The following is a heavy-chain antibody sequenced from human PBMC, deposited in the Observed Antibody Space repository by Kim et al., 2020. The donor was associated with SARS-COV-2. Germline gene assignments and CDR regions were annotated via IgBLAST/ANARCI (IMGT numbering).Heavy chain of an antibody. CDR1: GYTFTSYD. CDR3: ARGRTYYYDSSGYDFDY. J-gene: IGHJ4*02. D-gene: IGHD3-22*01. V-gene: IGHV1-8*01. CDR2: MNPNSGNT. Sequence: ASVKVSCKASGYTFTSYDINWVRQATGQGLEWMGWMNPNSGNTGYAQKFQGRVTMTRNTSISTAYMELSSLRYEDTAVYYCARGRTYYYDSSGYDFDYWGQGTLVTVSS.